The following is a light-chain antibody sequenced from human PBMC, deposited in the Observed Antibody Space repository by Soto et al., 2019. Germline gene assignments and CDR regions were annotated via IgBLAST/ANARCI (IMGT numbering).Light chain of an antibody. CDR3: QQFNSYPIT. V-gene: IGKV1-9*01. CDR2: AAS. Sequence: DIQLTQSPSFLSASVGDRVTITCRASQGISSNLAWYQQKPGKAPKLLIYAASTLQSGVPSRFSDSGSGTEFTLTISSLQPEVFATYYCQQFNSYPITFGQGTRLEIK. CDR1: QGISSN. J-gene: IGKJ5*01.